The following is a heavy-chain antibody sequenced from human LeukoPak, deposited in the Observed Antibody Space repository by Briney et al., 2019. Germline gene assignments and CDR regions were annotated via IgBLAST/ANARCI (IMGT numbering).Heavy chain of an antibody. CDR3: ARGAYYDFWSGKSHFDY. Sequence: ASVKVSCKASGYTFTSYYMHWVRQAPGQGLEWMGIINPSGGSTSYAQKFQGRVTMTRDTSTSTVYMELSGLRSEDTAVYYCARGAYYDFWSGKSHFDYWGQGTLVTVSS. D-gene: IGHD3-3*01. V-gene: IGHV1-46*01. CDR1: GYTFTSYY. J-gene: IGHJ4*02. CDR2: INPSGGST.